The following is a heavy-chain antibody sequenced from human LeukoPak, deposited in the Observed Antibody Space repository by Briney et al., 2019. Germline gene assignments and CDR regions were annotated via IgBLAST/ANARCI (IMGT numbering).Heavy chain of an antibody. CDR2: ITGSGVTT. V-gene: IGHV3-23*01. CDR3: AKEIYYYID. CDR1: GLTFSSYV. Sequence: PGGSLRLSCAASGLTFSSYVMTWVRQARGKGLEWVSGITGSGVTTYYADSVKGRFTISRDNSKNTLYLQMNSLRADDTAVYYCAKEIYYYIDWGQGTLVTVSS. D-gene: IGHD3-9*01. J-gene: IGHJ4*02.